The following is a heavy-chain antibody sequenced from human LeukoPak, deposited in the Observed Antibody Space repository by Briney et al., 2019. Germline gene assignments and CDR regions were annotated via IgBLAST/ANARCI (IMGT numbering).Heavy chain of an antibody. D-gene: IGHD6-13*01. V-gene: IGHV3-7*01. CDR3: VASGAGRDWFDP. CDR1: GFTFSSYA. J-gene: IGHJ5*02. Sequence: PGGSLRLSCAASGFTFSSYAMSWVRQAPGKGLEWVANIKQDGSEKYYVDSVKGRFTISRDNAKNSLYLQMNSLRVEDMGVYYCVASGAGRDWFDPWGQGSLVTVSS. CDR2: IKQDGSEK.